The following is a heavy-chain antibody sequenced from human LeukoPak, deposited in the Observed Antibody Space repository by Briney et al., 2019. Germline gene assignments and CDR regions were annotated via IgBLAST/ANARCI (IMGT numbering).Heavy chain of an antibody. Sequence: GASVKVSCKASGGTFSSYAISWVRQAPGQGLEWMGRIIPILGIANYAQKFQGRVTITADKSTSTAYMELSSLRSEDTVVYYCARASYDSSGYYSYWGQGTLVTVSS. V-gene: IGHV1-69*04. CDR1: GGTFSSYA. J-gene: IGHJ4*02. CDR2: IIPILGIA. CDR3: ARASYDSSGYYSY. D-gene: IGHD3-22*01.